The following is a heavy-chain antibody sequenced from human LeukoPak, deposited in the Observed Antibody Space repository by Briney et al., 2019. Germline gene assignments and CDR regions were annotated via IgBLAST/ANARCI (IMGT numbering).Heavy chain of an antibody. CDR3: ARTWELGGYMDV. CDR1: GGSISSYY. D-gene: IGHD1-26*01. V-gene: IGHV4-4*07. Sequence: SETLSLTCTVSGGSISSYYWSWIRQPAGKGLEWIGRIYTSGSTNYNPSLKSRVTMPVDTSKNQFSLKLSSVTAADTAVYYCARTWELGGYMDVWGKGTTVTVSS. CDR2: IYTSGST. J-gene: IGHJ6*03.